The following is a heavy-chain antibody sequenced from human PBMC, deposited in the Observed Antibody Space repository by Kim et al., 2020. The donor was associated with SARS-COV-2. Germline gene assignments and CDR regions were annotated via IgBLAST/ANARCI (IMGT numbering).Heavy chain of an antibody. V-gene: IGHV4-39*07. CDR1: GGSISSSSYY. CDR2: IYYSGST. Sequence: SETLSLTCTVSGGSISSSSYYWGWIRQPPGKGLEWIGSIYYSGSTYYNPSLKSRVTISVDTSKNQFSLKLSSVTAADTAVYYCARTVLWFGEFYDAFDIWGQGTMVTVSS. D-gene: IGHD3-10*01. J-gene: IGHJ3*02. CDR3: ARTVLWFGEFYDAFDI.